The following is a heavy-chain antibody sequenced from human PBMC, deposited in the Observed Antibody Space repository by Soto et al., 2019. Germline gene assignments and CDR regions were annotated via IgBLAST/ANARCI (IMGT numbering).Heavy chain of an antibody. D-gene: IGHD2-15*01. J-gene: IGHJ4*02. V-gene: IGHV3-23*01. Sequence: GGSLRLSCAASGFTFSSYAMSWVRQAPGKGLEWVSAISGSGSIRYYGDSVKGRFTISRDNSKDTLSLQMNSLRAEDTAVSYCETRLGYCSGGSCNNWGQGTLVTVSS. CDR2: ISGSGSIR. CDR1: GFTFSSYA. CDR3: ETRLGYCSGGSCNN.